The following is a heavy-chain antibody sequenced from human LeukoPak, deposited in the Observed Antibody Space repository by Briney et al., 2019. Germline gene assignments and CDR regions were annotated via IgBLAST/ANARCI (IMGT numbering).Heavy chain of an antibody. Sequence: GGSLRLSCAASGFTFSDYYMTWIRQAPGKGLEWVSYISSSGNTIYYADSVKGRFTISRDNAKNSLFLQLNSLRAEDTAVYYCARPFSTHGSSSLLYWGQGTLVTVSS. V-gene: IGHV3-11*04. J-gene: IGHJ4*02. CDR1: GFTFSDYY. CDR3: ARPFSTHGSSSLLY. CDR2: ISSSGNTI. D-gene: IGHD2-15*01.